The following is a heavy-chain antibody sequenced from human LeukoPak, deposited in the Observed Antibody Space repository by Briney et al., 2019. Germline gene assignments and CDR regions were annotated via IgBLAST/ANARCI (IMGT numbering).Heavy chain of an antibody. Sequence: PGRSLRLSCTASGFTFSTYNMHWVRQPTGKGLEWVSAVGTAGDTYYPGSVKGRFTISRENAKNSLYLQMNSLRVGDTAVYYCARRGDSRGYYDAFDIWGQGTMVTVSS. D-gene: IGHD3-22*01. CDR2: VGTAGDT. J-gene: IGHJ3*02. V-gene: IGHV3-13*01. CDR1: GFTFSTYN. CDR3: ARRGDSRGYYDAFDI.